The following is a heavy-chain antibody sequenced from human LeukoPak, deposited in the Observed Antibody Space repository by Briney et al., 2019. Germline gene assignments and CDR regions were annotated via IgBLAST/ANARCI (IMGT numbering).Heavy chain of an antibody. CDR3: ARGRRITVFGVVTQGAFDI. V-gene: IGHV3-11*01. Sequence: PGESLRLSCAASEFTFSDYYMSWIRQAPGKGLEWVSYISSSGSNIYYAESVKGRFTISRDNANNSLFLQMNSLRADDTAVYYCARGRRITVFGVVTQGAFDIWGQGTLVAVSS. D-gene: IGHD3-3*01. J-gene: IGHJ3*02. CDR2: ISSSGSNI. CDR1: EFTFSDYY.